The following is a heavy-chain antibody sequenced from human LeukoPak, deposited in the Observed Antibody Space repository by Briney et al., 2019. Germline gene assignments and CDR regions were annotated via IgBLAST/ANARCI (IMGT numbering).Heavy chain of an antibody. D-gene: IGHD6-6*01. V-gene: IGHV3-30*02. CDR3: ARAILEYSSSGYYYYYMDV. J-gene: IGHJ6*03. CDR1: GFTFSSYG. CDR2: IRYDGSNK. Sequence: GGSLRLSCAASGFTFSSYGMHWVRQAPGKGLEWVAFIRYDGSNKYYADSVKGRFTISRDNSKNTLYLQMNSLRSEDTAVYYCARAILEYSSSGYYYYYMDVWGKGTTVTVSS.